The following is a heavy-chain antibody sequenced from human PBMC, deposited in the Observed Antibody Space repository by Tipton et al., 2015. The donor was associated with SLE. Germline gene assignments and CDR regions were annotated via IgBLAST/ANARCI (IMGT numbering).Heavy chain of an antibody. Sequence: TLSLTCTVSGGSISSYYWSWIRQPPGKGLEWIGYIYYSGSTNYNPSLKSRVTISVDMSKNQFSLKLTSVTAADTAVYCCARGAETFYYFDYWGQGTLVTVSS. CDR3: ARGAETFYYFDY. CDR2: IYYSGST. J-gene: IGHJ4*02. V-gene: IGHV4-59*01. CDR1: GGSISSYY.